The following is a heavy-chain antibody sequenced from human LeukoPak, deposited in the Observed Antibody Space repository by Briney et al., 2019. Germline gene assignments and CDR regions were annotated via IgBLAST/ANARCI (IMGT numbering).Heavy chain of an antibody. CDR2: ITASGTAM. J-gene: IGHJ5*02. CDR1: GFTFSSYS. V-gene: IGHV3-48*02. CDR3: ARRLSDYGDYGTNWFDP. D-gene: IGHD4-17*01. Sequence: RAGGSLRLSCAASGFTFSSYSMNWVRQAPGKGLEWVSHITASGTAMFYADSVKGRSTISRDNAKNSLYLQMNSLRDEDTAVYYCARRLSDYGDYGTNWFDPWGQGTLVTVSS.